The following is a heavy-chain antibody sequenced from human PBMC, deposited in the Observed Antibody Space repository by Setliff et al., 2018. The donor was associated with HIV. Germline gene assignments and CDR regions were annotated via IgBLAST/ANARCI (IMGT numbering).Heavy chain of an antibody. D-gene: IGHD6-19*01. Sequence: ASVKVSCKASGYTFTSYYMHWVRQAPGQGLEWMGIINPSGGSTSYAQKFQGRVTMTRDTSTSTVYMELSSLRSEDTAVYYCAREGSGWYLTSYYYYGMDVWGQGTTVTVS. V-gene: IGHV1-46*01. CDR1: GYTFTSYY. CDR3: AREGSGWYLTSYYYYGMDV. CDR2: INPSGGST. J-gene: IGHJ6*02.